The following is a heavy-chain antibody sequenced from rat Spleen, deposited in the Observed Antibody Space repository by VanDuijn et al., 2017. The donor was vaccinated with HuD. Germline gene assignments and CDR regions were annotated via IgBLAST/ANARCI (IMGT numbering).Heavy chain of an antibody. J-gene: IGHJ1*01. D-gene: IGHD1-11*01. V-gene: IGHV5-25*01. Sequence: EVQLVESGGGLVQPGRSLKLSCEVSGFTFNNYDMAWIRQAPTKGLEWVASINPGGYNTYYRDSVKGRFTVSRDNSKSTLYLQVDSLRSEDTATYYCARPTEGIAWFAYWGPGTMVTVSS. CDR1: GFTFNNYD. CDR2: INPGGYNT. CDR3: ARPTEGIAWFAY.